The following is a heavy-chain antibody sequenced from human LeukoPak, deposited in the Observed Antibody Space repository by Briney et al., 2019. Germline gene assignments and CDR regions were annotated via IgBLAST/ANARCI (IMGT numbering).Heavy chain of an antibody. J-gene: IGHJ6*02. CDR2: INHSGST. D-gene: IGHD1-26*01. V-gene: IGHV4-34*01. CDR3: ARGGVGATFGMDV. Sequence: GSLRLSCAASGFTFSSYAMSWVRQPPGKGLEWIGEINHSGSTNYNPSLKSRVTISVDTSKNQFSLKLSSVTAADTAVYYCARGGVGATFGMDVWGQGTTVTVSS. CDR1: GFTFSSYA.